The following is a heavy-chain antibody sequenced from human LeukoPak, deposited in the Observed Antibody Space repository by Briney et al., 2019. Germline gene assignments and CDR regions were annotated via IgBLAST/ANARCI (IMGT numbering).Heavy chain of an antibody. D-gene: IGHD6-13*01. V-gene: IGHV3-23*01. CDR1: GFTFSNSA. CDR2: ISGSGGTT. CDR3: ARTANFAAGYYIDY. J-gene: IGHJ4*02. Sequence: GGSLRLSCAASGFTFSNSAMSWVRQAPGKGLEWVSGISGSGGTTYSADSVKGRFTISRDNAKNSLYLQMNSLRAEDTAVYYCARTANFAAGYYIDYWGQGTLVTVSS.